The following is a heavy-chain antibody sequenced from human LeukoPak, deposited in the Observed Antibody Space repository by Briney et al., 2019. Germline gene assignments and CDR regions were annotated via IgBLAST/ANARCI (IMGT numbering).Heavy chain of an antibody. Sequence: GGSLRLSCAASGLRFSGHYMSWIRQAPGKGLEWISYISSTITTIYYADSVKGRFTISRDNAKNSLYLQMNSLRAEDTAVYYCARDQTVVWSGYYTPYNWFDPWGQGTLVTVSS. CDR2: ISSTITTI. J-gene: IGHJ5*02. V-gene: IGHV3-11*04. D-gene: IGHD3-3*01. CDR1: GLRFSGHY. CDR3: ARDQTVVWSGYYTPYNWFDP.